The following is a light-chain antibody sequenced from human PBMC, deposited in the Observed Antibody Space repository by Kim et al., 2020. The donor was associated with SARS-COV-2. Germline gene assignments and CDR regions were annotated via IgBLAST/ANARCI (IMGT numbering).Light chain of an antibody. CDR2: NKD. J-gene: IGLJ2*01. CDR3: GSRDITGDHRL. Sequence: SSELTQDPAVSVALGQTVRITCQGDSLNLYFASWYQQKAGQAPVLVMYNKDNRPSGIPERFSGSGSGATASLTITGAQAEDEADYYCGSRDITGDHRLFG. CDR1: SLNLYF. V-gene: IGLV3-19*01.